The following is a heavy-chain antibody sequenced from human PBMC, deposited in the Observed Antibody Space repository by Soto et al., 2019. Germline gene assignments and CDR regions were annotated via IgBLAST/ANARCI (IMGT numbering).Heavy chain of an antibody. CDR1: GFTFSSYA. CDR3: ARAEGWGSYGDYFDY. Sequence: QVQLVESGGGVVQPGRSLRLSCAASGFTFSSYAMHWVRQAPGKGLEWVAVISYDGSNKYYADSVKGRFTISRDNSKNTLYRQMNSLRAEDTAVYYCARAEGWGSYGDYFDYWGQGTLVTVSS. J-gene: IGHJ4*02. V-gene: IGHV3-30-3*01. CDR2: ISYDGSNK. D-gene: IGHD3-16*01.